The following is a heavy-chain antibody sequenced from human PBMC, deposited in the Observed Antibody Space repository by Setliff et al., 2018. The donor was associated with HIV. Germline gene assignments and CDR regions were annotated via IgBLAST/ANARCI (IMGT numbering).Heavy chain of an antibody. CDR2: INVYNGDT. CDR1: GYPFSNFG. CDR3: ATDRTQTGINMVQGRVTMTTDTSISTAYMELSRLRSDDTGIYYCARDLFGPWYSGSSGLAY. J-gene: IGHJ4*02. V-gene: IGHV1-18*01. D-gene: IGHD3-10*01. Sequence: ASVKVSCKASGYPFSNFGVSWVRQAPGQGLEWMAWINVYNGDTNFALKFQGRVTMTKDTSTGTAYMELSSLRSDDTAVYYCATDRTQTGINMVQGRVTMTTDTSISTAYMELSRLRSDDTGIYYCARDLFGPWYSGSSGLAYWGQGTQVTVSS.